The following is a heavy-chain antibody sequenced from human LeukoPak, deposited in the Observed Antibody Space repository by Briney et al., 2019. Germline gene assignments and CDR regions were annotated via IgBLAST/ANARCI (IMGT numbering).Heavy chain of an antibody. CDR3: AKGRGYCSGGSCYSDY. CDR2: ITGIVNST. J-gene: IGHJ4*02. Sequence: PGGSLRLSCAASGFTFSSYGMSWVRQAPGKGLEWVSTITGIVNSTFYADSVKGRFTISRDHSKNTLYLQMNSLRAEDTAVYYCAKGRGYCSGGSCYSDYWGQGTLVTVSS. CDR1: GFTFSSYG. D-gene: IGHD2-15*01. V-gene: IGHV3-23*01.